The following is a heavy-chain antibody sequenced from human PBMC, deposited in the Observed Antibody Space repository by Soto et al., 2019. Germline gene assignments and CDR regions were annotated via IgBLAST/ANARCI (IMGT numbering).Heavy chain of an antibody. D-gene: IGHD6-25*01. Sequence: ASVKVSCKASGYTFTSYDINWLRQATGQGLEWMGWMNPNSGNTGYAQKFQGRVTMTRNTSISTAYMELSSLRSEDTAVYYCARGPARVPAATPTYYYYYMDVWGKGTTVTVSS. J-gene: IGHJ6*03. CDR2: MNPNSGNT. CDR3: ARGPARVPAATPTYYYYYMDV. V-gene: IGHV1-8*01. CDR1: GYTFTSYD.